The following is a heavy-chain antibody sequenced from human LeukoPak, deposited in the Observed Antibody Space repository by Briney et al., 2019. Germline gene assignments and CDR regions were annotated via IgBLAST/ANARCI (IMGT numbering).Heavy chain of an antibody. J-gene: IGHJ5*02. CDR1: GYSISSGYY. D-gene: IGHD2-2*01. CDR3: ATCLGAIVVGPAAMLGGWFDP. CDR2: IYHSGST. V-gene: IGHV4-38-2*01. Sequence: PSETLSLTCAVSGYSISSGYYWGWIRQPPGKGLEWIGSIYHSGSTYYNQSLKSRVTISVDTSKNQFSLKLSAVTAADTAVYYCATCLGAIVVGPAAMLGGWFDPWGQGTLVTVSS.